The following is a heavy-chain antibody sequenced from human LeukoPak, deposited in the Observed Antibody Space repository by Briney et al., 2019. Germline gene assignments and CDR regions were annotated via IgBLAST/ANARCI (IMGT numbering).Heavy chain of an antibody. Sequence: GGSLRLSCAASGFTVSTDHMSWVRQAPGKGLEWVAISYSEEWVAISYSGGTSQYAESVKGRFTISRDNSKNTFYLEMNSLRAEDTAVYYCARSRGATGYYWVDYWGQGTLVTVSS. CDR3: ARSRGATGYYWVDY. J-gene: IGHJ4*02. CDR1: GFTVSTDH. V-gene: IGHV3-53*05. CDR2: SYSEEWVAISYSGGTS. D-gene: IGHD3-22*01.